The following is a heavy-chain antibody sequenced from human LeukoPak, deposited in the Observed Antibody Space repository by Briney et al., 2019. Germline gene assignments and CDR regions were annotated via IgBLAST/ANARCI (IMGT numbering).Heavy chain of an antibody. CDR1: GYTFTSYY. CDR3: ARGSSRESSSTGFDY. J-gene: IGHJ4*02. D-gene: IGHD6-6*01. Sequence: VASVKVSCKASGYTFTSYYMHWVRQAPGQGLEWMGIINPSGGSTSYAQKFQGRVTMTRDMSTSTVYMELSSLRSEDMAVYHCARGSSRESSSTGFDYWGQGTLVTVSS. CDR2: INPSGGST. V-gene: IGHV1-46*01.